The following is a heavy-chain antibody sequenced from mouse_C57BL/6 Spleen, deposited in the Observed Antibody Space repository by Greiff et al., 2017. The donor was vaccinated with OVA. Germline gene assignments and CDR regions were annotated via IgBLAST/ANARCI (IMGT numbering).Heavy chain of an antibody. Sequence: VQLQQSGPGLVKPSQSLSLTCSVTGYSITSGYYWNWIRQFPGNKLEWMGYISYDGSNNYNPSLKNRISITRDTSKNQFFLKLNSVTTEDTATYYCARNGGMDYWGQGTSVTVSS. V-gene: IGHV3-6*01. CDR1: GYSITSGYY. J-gene: IGHJ4*01. CDR3: ARNGGMDY. CDR2: ISYDGSN.